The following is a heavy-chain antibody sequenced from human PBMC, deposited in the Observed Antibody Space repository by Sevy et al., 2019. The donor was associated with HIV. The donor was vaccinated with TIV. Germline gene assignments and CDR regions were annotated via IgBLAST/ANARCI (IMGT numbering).Heavy chain of an antibody. V-gene: IGHV3-7*03. CDR2: INQDGSEK. Sequence: GGSLRLSCAASGFTSSTYWMTWVRQAPGKGLEWVANINQDGSEKYYVDSVKGRFTISRDNAKNSLYVQMNNLRAEDTAVYYCAASYGDYDVGNYYYYMDVWGKGTTVTVSS. D-gene: IGHD4-17*01. CDR3: AASYGDYDVGNYYYYMDV. J-gene: IGHJ6*03. CDR1: GFTSSTYW.